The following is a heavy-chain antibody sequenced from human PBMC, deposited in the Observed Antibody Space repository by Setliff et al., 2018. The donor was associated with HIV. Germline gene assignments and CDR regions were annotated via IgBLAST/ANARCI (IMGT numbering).Heavy chain of an antibody. CDR3: ARHSITLVVGVPERDDAFDI. V-gene: IGHV4-39*01. CDR2: IYFTGDS. CDR1: GGSISTNNFY. D-gene: IGHD3-22*01. J-gene: IGHJ3*02. Sequence: SETLSLTCTVTGGSISTNNFYWGWIRQPPGKGLQWIGSIYFTGDSYYDPSLKSRVTISVDTSKNQFSLKLSSVTAADTAVYYCARHSITLVVGVPERDDAFDIWGQGTMVTVSS.